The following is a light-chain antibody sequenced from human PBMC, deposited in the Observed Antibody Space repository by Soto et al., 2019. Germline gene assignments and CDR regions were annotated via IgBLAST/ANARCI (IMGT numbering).Light chain of an antibody. V-gene: IGKV3-20*01. CDR1: QSVASNY. Sequence: EIVLTQSPGTLPLSPGERATLSCRASQSVASNYLAWYQQQPGQAPRLLFYAASGRATVIPDRFSSSWSGTDFTLTSSILEPEDFAVYYCQQYGSAPWTFGQGTKVEIK. J-gene: IGKJ1*01. CDR3: QQYGSAPWT. CDR2: AAS.